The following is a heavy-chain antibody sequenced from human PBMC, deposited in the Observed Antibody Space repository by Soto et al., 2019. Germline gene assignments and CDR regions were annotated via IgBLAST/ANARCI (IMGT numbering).Heavy chain of an antibody. CDR1: RVSLRPDY. CDR2: IYYGGST. D-gene: IGHD7-27*01. V-gene: IGHV4-59*08. J-gene: IGHJ4*02. CDR3: AKNWNWGSLVH. Sequence: ERLTSTSTTCRVSLRPDYCSVIRQSPGKGLEWIGFIYYGGSTNYNPSLKSRVTISVDTPKNQFSLKLSSVTAADTAVYYCAKNWNWGSLVHWGQGTLVTVS.